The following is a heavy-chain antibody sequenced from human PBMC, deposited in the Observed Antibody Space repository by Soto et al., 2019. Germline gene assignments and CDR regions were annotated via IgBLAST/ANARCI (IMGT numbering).Heavy chain of an antibody. CDR3: ARDREGITIFGVAPRGMDV. CDR1: GGYINNDY. V-gene: IGHV4-59*12. J-gene: IGHJ6*02. Sequence: PSETLSLTCTVSGGYINNDYWSWVRQPPGKGLEWIGYIYFSGSADYNPSLKSRVTISVDTSKNQFSLKLSSVTAADTAVYYCARDREGITIFGVAPRGMDVWGQGTTLTVSS. CDR2: IYFSGSA. D-gene: IGHD3-3*01.